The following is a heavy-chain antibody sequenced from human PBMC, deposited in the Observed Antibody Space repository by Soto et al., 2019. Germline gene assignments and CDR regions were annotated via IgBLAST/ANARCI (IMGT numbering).Heavy chain of an antibody. Sequence: QVQLVQSGAEVKKPGSAVKVSCKASGGTFSSYAISWVRQAPGQGLEWKGGIIPIFGTANYAQKFQGRVTITADESTSPAYMELRSLRSEDTAVYYCARVYVDTAMVAFYYFDYWGQGTLVTVSS. CDR1: GGTFSSYA. CDR2: IIPIFGTA. V-gene: IGHV1-69*01. CDR3: ARVYVDTAMVAFYYFDY. D-gene: IGHD5-18*01. J-gene: IGHJ4*02.